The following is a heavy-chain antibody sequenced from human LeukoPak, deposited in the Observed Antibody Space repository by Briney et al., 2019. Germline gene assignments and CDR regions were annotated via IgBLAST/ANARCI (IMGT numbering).Heavy chain of an antibody. V-gene: IGHV1-18*01. CDR2: ISAYNGNT. Sequence: ASVKVSCKASGYTFTSYGISWVRQAPGQGLEWMGWISAYNGNTNYAQKLQGRVTMTTDTSTSTAYMELRSLRSDDTAVYYCARVLGGRGRRDGYNLFVYWGQGTLVTVSS. D-gene: IGHD5-24*01. CDR3: ARVLGGRGRRDGYNLFVY. J-gene: IGHJ4*02. CDR1: GYTFTSYG.